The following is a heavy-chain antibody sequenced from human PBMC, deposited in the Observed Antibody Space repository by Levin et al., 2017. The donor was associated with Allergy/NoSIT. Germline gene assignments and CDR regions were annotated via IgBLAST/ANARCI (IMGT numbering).Heavy chain of an antibody. CDR3: AKVGSSSGYYFDY. Sequence: GGSLRLSCAASGFTFSSYAMSWVRQAPGQGLEWVSAISGSGGSTYYADSVKGRFTISRDNSKNTLYLQMNSLRAEDTAVYYCAKVGSSSGYYFDYWGQGTLVTVSS. CDR1: GFTFSSYA. CDR2: ISGSGGST. J-gene: IGHJ4*02. D-gene: IGHD6-13*01. V-gene: IGHV3-23*01.